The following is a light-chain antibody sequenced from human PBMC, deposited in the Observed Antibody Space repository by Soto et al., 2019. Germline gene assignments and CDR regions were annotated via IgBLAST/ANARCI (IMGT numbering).Light chain of an antibody. CDR2: DTS. J-gene: IGLJ3*02. V-gene: IGLV7-46*01. Sequence: QTVVTQEPSLTMSPGGTVTLTCGASTGPVTSGHYSYWFQQKPGQAPRTLIYDTSNTHSWTPARFSGSLLGGKAALTLSGAQPEDEAEYYCLLSYSGASWVFGGGTKLTVL. CDR3: LLSYSGASWV. CDR1: TGPVTSGHY.